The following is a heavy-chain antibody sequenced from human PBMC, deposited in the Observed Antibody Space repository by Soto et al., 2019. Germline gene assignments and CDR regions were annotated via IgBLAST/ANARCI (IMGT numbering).Heavy chain of an antibody. D-gene: IGHD6-13*01. V-gene: IGHV1-18*01. J-gene: IGHJ6*03. CDR1: GYTFTSYG. Sequence: ASVKVSCKASGYTFTSYGISWVRQAPGQGLEWMGWISAYNGNTNYAQKLQGRVTMTTDTSTSTAYMELRSLRSDDTAVYYCAGGAAAGTVGYYYYYMDVWGKGTTVTVSS. CDR3: AGGAAAGTVGYYYYYMDV. CDR2: ISAYNGNT.